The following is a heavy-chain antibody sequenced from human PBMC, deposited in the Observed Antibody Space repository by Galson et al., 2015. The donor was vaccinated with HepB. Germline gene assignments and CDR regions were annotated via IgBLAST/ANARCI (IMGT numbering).Heavy chain of an antibody. Sequence: QSGAEVKKPGESLKISCKGSGYSFTSYWIGWVRQMPGKGLEWMGIIYPGDSDTRYSPSFQGQVTISADKSLSTAYLQWSSLKASDTAMYFCAKHVLPYTSGWYGYFDYWGQGTLVTVSS. CDR3: AKHVLPYTSGWYGYFDY. J-gene: IGHJ4*02. D-gene: IGHD6-19*01. CDR1: GYSFTSYW. CDR2: IYPGDSDT. V-gene: IGHV5-51*01.